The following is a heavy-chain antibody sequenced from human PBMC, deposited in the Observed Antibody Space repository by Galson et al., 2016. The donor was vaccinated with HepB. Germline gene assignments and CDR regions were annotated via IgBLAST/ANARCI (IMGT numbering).Heavy chain of an antibody. V-gene: IGHV1-46*01. CDR1: GYTFTSYY. D-gene: IGHD4-23*01. J-gene: IGHJ4*02. CDR2: VNPSGASQ. CDR3: TRVAYGGDPFLDH. Sequence: SVKVSCKASGYTFTSYYMHWVRQAPGQGFEWMGIVNPSGASQYAQKFQGRVTMTRDTSTSTVYMELSSLRSEDTAVYYCTRVAYGGDPFLDHWGQGTLVTVSS.